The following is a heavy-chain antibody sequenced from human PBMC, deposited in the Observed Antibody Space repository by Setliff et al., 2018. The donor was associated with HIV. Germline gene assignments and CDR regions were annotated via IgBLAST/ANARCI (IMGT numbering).Heavy chain of an antibody. V-gene: IGHV3-43D*03. CDR3: AKDMYRGSRSAAGTLDH. J-gene: IGHJ4*02. CDR2: ISWDDGSI. Sequence: PGGSLRLSCVASGFTFEDYAMHWVRQGPGKGLEWVSHISWDDGSIFYSDSVKGRFIISRDNSKKSLFLQMNSLKTEDTAVYYCAKDMYRGSRSAAGTLDHWGQGTQVTVSS. CDR1: GFTFEDYA. D-gene: IGHD6-13*01.